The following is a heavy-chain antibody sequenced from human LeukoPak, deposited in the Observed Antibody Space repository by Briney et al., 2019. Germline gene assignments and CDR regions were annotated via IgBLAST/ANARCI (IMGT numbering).Heavy chain of an antibody. J-gene: IGHJ4*02. Sequence: ASVKVSCNASGYTFTAYYLHWVRQAPGQGLEWMRWINPNSGDTSSAQKFQGRVTMTRDTSISTVYMELSRLSSDDTAVYDCARDYIDPGNYTPLGYWGQGTLVTVSS. CDR3: ARDYIDPGNYTPLGY. D-gene: IGHD1-7*01. CDR2: INPNSGDT. V-gene: IGHV1-2*02. CDR1: GYTFTAYY.